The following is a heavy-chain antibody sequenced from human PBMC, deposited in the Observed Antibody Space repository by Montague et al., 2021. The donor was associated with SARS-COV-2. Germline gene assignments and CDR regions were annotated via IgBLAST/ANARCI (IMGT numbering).Heavy chain of an antibody. CDR2: INHSGST. V-gene: IGHV4-34*01. J-gene: IGHJ4*02. Sequence: SETLSLTCAVYGGSFSGYYWSWIRQPPGKGLEWIGEINHSGSTXXXSSXXXRVTISADTSKKQFSLKMSSVTAADTAVYYCARGSVFRYYDFLTGSRSYFDYWGQGTLVTISS. CDR1: GGSFSGYY. D-gene: IGHD3-9*01. CDR3: ARGSVFRYYDFLTGSRSYFDY.